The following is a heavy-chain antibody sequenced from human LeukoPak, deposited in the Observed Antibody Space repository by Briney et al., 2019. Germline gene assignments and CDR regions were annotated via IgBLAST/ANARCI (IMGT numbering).Heavy chain of an antibody. Sequence: ASVKVSCKASGYTFTSYYMHWVQQAPGQGLEWMGIINPSVDITSYAQKFQGRVTMTRDTSTSTVYMELSSLRSEDTAVYYCAREETMIAVAGTHPRTFDYWGQGTLVTVSS. CDR1: GYTFTSYY. J-gene: IGHJ4*02. V-gene: IGHV1-46*01. CDR3: AREETMIAVAGTHPRTFDY. D-gene: IGHD6-19*01. CDR2: INPSVDIT.